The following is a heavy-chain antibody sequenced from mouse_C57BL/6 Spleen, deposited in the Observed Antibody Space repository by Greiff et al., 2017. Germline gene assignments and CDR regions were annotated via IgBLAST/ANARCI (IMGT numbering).Heavy chain of an antibody. D-gene: IGHD1-1*01. J-gene: IGHJ3*01. CDR2: IHPNSGST. V-gene: IGHV1-64*01. CDR1: GYTFTSYW. CDR3: AREYGTTGFAG. Sequence: QVQLQQPGAELVKPGASVKLSCKASGYTFTSYWMHWVKQRPGPGLEWIGMIHPNSGSTNYNEKFKSKATLTVDKSSSTAYMQLSSLTSEDSAVYYGAREYGTTGFAGWGQGTLVTVSA.